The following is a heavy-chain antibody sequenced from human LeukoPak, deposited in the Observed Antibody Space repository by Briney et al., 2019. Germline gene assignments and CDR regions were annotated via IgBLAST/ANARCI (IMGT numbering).Heavy chain of an antibody. CDR1: GFTFSSYA. CDR3: ARNMMGAAYFDL. Sequence: GGSLRLSCAASGFTFSSYAMSWVRQAPGKGLEWISYITSSTTTTQCADSVKGRFTISRDNDKNSVYLQMNSLRDKDTAVYFCARNMMGAAYFDLWGQGTLVTVSS. J-gene: IGHJ4*02. D-gene: IGHD1-26*01. V-gene: IGHV3-48*02. CDR2: ITSSTTTT.